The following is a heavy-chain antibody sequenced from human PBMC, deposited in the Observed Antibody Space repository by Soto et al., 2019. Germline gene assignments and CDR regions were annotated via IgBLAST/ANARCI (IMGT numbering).Heavy chain of an antibody. V-gene: IGHV4-39*02. CDR1: GGSISTGSYY. J-gene: IGHJ4*02. Sequence: SETLSLTCTVSGGSISTGSYYWVWIRQPPGKGLEWIGSIFYSGSTYYNPSLKSRVTISVDTSKNHFSLKLNSVTAADTAVYYCARFCSGGTCNYGYYFDFWGQGTLVTVSS. CDR2: IFYSGST. D-gene: IGHD2-15*01. CDR3: ARFCSGGTCNYGYYFDF.